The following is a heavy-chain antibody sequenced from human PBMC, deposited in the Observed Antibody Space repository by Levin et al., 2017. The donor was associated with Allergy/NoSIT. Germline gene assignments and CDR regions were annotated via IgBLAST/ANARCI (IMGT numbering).Heavy chain of an antibody. D-gene: IGHD2-21*02. CDR1: GFTSNSYG. Sequence: PGGSLRLSCAAEGFTSNSYGRSWDRQAPGKGLEWVSSISPSGGHTWHADSVKGRFTISRHTSKNILSLQMNSLRDDDSAEYFCVKSDGCCRCYLDYWGQGTLVTVAS. CDR2: ISPSGGHT. V-gene: IGHV3-23*01. CDR3: VKSDGCCRCYLDY. J-gene: IGHJ4*02.